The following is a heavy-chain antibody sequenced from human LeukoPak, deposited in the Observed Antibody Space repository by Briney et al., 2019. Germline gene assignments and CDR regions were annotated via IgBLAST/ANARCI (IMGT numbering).Heavy chain of an antibody. Sequence: SVKVSCKASGGTFSSYTISWVRQAPGQGLEWMGRIIPILGIANYAQKFQGRVTITADKSTSTAYMELSSLRSDDTAVYYCARDSRPYYYDSSGYSAYWGQGTLVTVSS. CDR2: IIPILGIA. J-gene: IGHJ4*02. V-gene: IGHV1-69*04. CDR1: GGTFSSYT. D-gene: IGHD3-22*01. CDR3: ARDSRPYYYDSSGYSAY.